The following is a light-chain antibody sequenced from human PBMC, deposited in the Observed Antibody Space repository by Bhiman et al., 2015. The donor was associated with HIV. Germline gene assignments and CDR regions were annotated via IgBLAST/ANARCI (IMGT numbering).Light chain of an antibody. CDR3: RAWDNSQYV. Sequence: SYELTQPPSVSVSPGQTASITCSGDKLGDKYACWYQQKPGQSPVLVIYQDTKRPSGIPERFSGSNSGNTATLTISGTQAMDEADYYCRAWDNSQYVFGPGPKSPS. J-gene: IGLJ1*01. CDR2: QDT. CDR1: KLGDKY. V-gene: IGLV3-1*01.